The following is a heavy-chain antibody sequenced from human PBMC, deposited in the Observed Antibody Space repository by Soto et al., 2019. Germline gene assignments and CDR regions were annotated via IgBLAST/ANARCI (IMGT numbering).Heavy chain of an antibody. D-gene: IGHD3-10*01. Sequence: GASVKVSCKASGYTFTSYAMNWVRQAPGQGLEWMGWINTNTGNPTYAQGFTGRFVFSLDTSVSTAYLQICSLKAEDTAVYYCARGAGYYYGSGSYGDYYYYYYGMDVWGQGTTVT. CDR2: INTNTGNP. CDR3: ARGAGYYYGSGSYGDYYYYYYGMDV. CDR1: GYTFTSYA. J-gene: IGHJ6*02. V-gene: IGHV7-4-1*01.